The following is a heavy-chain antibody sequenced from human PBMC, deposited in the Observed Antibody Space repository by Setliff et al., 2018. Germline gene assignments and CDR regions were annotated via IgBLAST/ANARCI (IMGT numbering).Heavy chain of an antibody. CDR3: ARAEYTSSSLYYYMDV. J-gene: IGHJ6*03. CDR2: INPSSGGA. D-gene: IGHD6-6*01. Sequence: ASVKVSCKAFRYTFNDYYIHWVRQTPGQGLEWMGRINPSSGGADDAQNFLGRVTMTRDTAISTAYMELSRLTSDDTAVYYCARAEYTSSSLYYYMDVWGKGTTVTVSS. CDR1: RYTFNDYY. V-gene: IGHV1-2*06.